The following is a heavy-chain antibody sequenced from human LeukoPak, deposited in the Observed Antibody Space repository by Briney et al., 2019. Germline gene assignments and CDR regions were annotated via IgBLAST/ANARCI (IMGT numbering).Heavy chain of an antibody. Sequence: GGSLRLSCAASGFTFSSYAMHWVRQAPGKGLEWVAVISYDGSNKYYADSVKGRFTISRDNYKNTLYLQMNSLRAEDTAVYYCAREWPMTPYFDYWGQGTLVTVSS. J-gene: IGHJ4*02. CDR2: ISYDGSNK. V-gene: IGHV3-30*04. CDR1: GFTFSSYA. CDR3: AREWPMTPYFDY. D-gene: IGHD5-24*01.